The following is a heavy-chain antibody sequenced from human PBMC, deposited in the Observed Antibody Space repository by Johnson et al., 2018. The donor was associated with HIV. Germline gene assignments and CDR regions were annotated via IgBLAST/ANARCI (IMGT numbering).Heavy chain of an antibody. D-gene: IGHD6-6*01. CDR2: ISNSGSTA. Sequence: QEQLVESGGGLVKPGGSLRLSCAASGFTVTSNYMTWVRQAPGKGLEWISYISNSGSTADYADSVKGRFTISRDNTKSSLYLQMNSLRAEDTAVYFCARVRRQLVRLSAFEIWGQGTLVTVSS. CDR1: GFTVTSNY. CDR3: ARVRRQLVRLSAFEI. J-gene: IGHJ3*02. V-gene: IGHV3-11*04.